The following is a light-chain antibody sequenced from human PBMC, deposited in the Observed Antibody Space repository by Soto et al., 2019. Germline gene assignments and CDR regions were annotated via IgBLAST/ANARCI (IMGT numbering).Light chain of an antibody. CDR1: QSVSSY. V-gene: IGKV3-11*01. CDR2: DAS. J-gene: IGKJ4*01. Sequence: EIVLTQSPATLSLSPGERATLSCRASQSVSSYLAWYQQKPGQAPRLLIYDASNRATGIPARFSGSGSGTDFTLTISSLEPEDFGVYYCQQRSNWPKITFGGGTKVEIK. CDR3: QQRSNWPKIT.